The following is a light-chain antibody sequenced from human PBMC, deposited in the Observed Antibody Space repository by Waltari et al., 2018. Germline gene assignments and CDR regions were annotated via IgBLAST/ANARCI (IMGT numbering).Light chain of an antibody. J-gene: IGLJ2*01. CDR1: SSNIRSNY. Sequence: QSALTQPPSASGTPGQRVTISCSGTSSNIRSNYVYWYLHLPGTAPKLLIYNNNQWASGVTDRFSGSKSGTSASLAISGLRSEDEADYYCASWDDSLSVVVFGGGTKLTVV. CDR3: ASWDDSLSVVV. CDR2: NNN. V-gene: IGLV1-47*01.